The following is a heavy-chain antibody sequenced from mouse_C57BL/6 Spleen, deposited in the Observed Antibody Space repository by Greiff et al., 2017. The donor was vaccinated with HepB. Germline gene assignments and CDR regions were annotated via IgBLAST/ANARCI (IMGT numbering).Heavy chain of an antibody. CDR3: ARGDGYYYYFDY. D-gene: IGHD2-3*01. V-gene: IGHV3-1*01. CDR2: ISYSGST. Sequence: VQLQQSGPGMVKPSQSLSLTCTVTGYSITSGYDWHWIRHFPGNKLEWMGYISYSGSTNYNPSLKSRISITHDTSKNHFFLKLNSVTTEDTATYYCARGDGYYYYFDYWGQGTTLTVSS. J-gene: IGHJ2*01. CDR1: GYSITSGYD.